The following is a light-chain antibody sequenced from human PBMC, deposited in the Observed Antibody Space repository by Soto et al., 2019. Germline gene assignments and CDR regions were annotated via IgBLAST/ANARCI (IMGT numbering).Light chain of an antibody. CDR1: QSISNY. Sequence: DIQMTQSPASLSVSVGDRVTITCRTSQSISNYVNWYQQKPGRAPNLLIYSASRLQSGVPSRFSGSGSGTDFALPISGLQPEDFATYYCQQSHTTPWTFGHGTKVEI. J-gene: IGKJ1*01. CDR2: SAS. CDR3: QQSHTTPWT. V-gene: IGKV1-39*01.